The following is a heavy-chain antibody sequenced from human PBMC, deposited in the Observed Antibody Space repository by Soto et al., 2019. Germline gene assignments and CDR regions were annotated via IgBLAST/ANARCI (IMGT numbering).Heavy chain of an antibody. CDR3: ARVVGATFAPTLDY. Sequence: SETLSLTCTVSGGSVSSGSYYWSWIRQPPGKGLEWIGYIYYSGSTNYNPSLKSRVTISVDTSKNQFSLKLSSVTAADTAVYYCARVVGATFAPTLDYWGQGTLVTVSS. V-gene: IGHV4-61*01. CDR1: GGSVSSGSYY. CDR2: IYYSGST. J-gene: IGHJ4*02. D-gene: IGHD1-26*01.